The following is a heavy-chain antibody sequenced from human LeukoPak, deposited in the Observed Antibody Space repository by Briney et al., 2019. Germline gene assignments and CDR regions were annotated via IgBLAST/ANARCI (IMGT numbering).Heavy chain of an antibody. D-gene: IGHD3-16*01. CDR1: GFSFSTYD. V-gene: IGHV3-30*03. CDR3: ARGPWGWYFDL. CDR2: ISSDGSHK. Sequence: GGSLRLSCAASGFSFSTYDMHWVRQAPGKGLEWVAVISSDGSHKYWADSVKGRFTISRDNSKNTVYLQMNSLRAEDTAVYYCARGPWGWYFDLWGRGTLVTVSS. J-gene: IGHJ2*01.